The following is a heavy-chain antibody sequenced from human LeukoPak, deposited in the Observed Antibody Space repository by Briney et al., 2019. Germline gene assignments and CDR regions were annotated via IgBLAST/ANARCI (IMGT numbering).Heavy chain of an antibody. CDR2: INHSGST. Sequence: KPSETLSLTCAVSGYSISSGYYWSWIRQPPGKGLEWIGEINHSGSTNYNPSLKSRVTISVDTSKNQFSLKLSSVTAADTAVYYCARGPYSYGYTGWYFDLWGRGTLVTVSS. CDR3: ARGPYSYGYTGWYFDL. D-gene: IGHD5-18*01. CDR1: GYSISSGYY. V-gene: IGHV4-34*01. J-gene: IGHJ2*01.